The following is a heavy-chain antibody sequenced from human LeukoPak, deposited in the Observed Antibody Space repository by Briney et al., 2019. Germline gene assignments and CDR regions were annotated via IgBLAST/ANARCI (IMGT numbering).Heavy chain of an antibody. V-gene: IGHV3-23*01. CDR1: GFTFSKYA. D-gene: IGHD3-10*01. CDR3: AGEMGGDCGSGTFFDL. CDR2: ISGSGGGQ. J-gene: IGHJ4*02. Sequence: PGGSLRLSCAASGFTFSKYAMSWVPHAPGKGLEWGSGISGSGGGQCYADSVKGRFSSSRDNSKNTLYLQMNSLRAEDAVLYYCAGEMGGDCGSGTFFDLWGQGNMVTVSS.